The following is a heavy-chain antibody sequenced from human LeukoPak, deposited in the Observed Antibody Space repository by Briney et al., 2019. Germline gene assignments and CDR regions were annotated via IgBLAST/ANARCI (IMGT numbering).Heavy chain of an antibody. CDR1: GGTFSSYA. CDR3: ARDSATDDFWSDRRDDAFDI. V-gene: IGHV1-69*13. D-gene: IGHD3-3*01. CDR2: IIPIFGTA. J-gene: IGHJ3*02. Sequence: SVKVSCKASGGTFSSYAISWVRQAPGQGLEWMGGIIPIFGTANYAQKFQGRVTITADESTSTAYMELSSLRSEDTAVYYCARDSATDDFWSDRRDDAFDIWGQGTMVTVSS.